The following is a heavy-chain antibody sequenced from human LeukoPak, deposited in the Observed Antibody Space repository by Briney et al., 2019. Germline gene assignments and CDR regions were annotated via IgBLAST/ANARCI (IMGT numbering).Heavy chain of an antibody. Sequence: GGSLRLSCAASGFTFSSYEMNWVRQAPGKGLEWVAVISYDGSISFYAASVKGRFTISRDNSKNTLYLQMNSLRAEDTALYFCARDRRYCSGGSCYLDYFFDYWGQGTLVTVSS. D-gene: IGHD2-15*01. V-gene: IGHV3-30-3*01. CDR1: GFTFSSYE. J-gene: IGHJ4*02. CDR3: ARDRRYCSGGSCYLDYFFDY. CDR2: ISYDGSIS.